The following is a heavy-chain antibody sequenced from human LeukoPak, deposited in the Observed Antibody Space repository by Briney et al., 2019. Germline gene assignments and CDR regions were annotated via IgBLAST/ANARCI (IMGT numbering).Heavy chain of an antibody. Sequence: ASVKVSCKASGYTFTSYGISWVRQAPGQGLEWMGWISAYNGNTNYAQKFQGRVTMTRDTSISTAYMELSRLRSDDTAVYYCASTIVVVPAAKFVFDYWGQGTLVTVSS. V-gene: IGHV1-18*01. J-gene: IGHJ4*02. CDR3: ASTIVVVPAAKFVFDY. CDR1: GYTFTSYG. D-gene: IGHD2-2*01. CDR2: ISAYNGNT.